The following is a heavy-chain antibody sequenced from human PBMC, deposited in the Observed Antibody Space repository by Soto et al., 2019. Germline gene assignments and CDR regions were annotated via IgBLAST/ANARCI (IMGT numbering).Heavy chain of an antibody. D-gene: IGHD6-6*01. Sequence: GGSLRLSCAASGFTFSSYAMSWVRQAPGKGLEWVSAISGSGGSTYYADSVKGRFTISRDNSKNTLYLQMNSLRAEDTAVYYCAKPVYGSSSWPYYYGMDVWGQGTTVTVSS. J-gene: IGHJ6*02. CDR1: GFTFSSYA. CDR3: AKPVYGSSSWPYYYGMDV. V-gene: IGHV3-23*01. CDR2: ISGSGGST.